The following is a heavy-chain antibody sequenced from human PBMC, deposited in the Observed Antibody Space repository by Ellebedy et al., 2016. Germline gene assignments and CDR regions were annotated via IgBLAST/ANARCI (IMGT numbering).Heavy chain of an antibody. Sequence: GESLKISXAASGFTFSSYAMSWVRQAPGKGLEWVSAITGSGGSTYYADSVKGRFTISRDNSKSTLYLQMNSLRAEDTAVYYCARIVLYYYGSGSYYTHYFDYWGQGTLVTVSS. CDR2: ITGSGGST. V-gene: IGHV3-23*01. J-gene: IGHJ4*02. CDR3: ARIVLYYYGSGSYYTHYFDY. CDR1: GFTFSSYA. D-gene: IGHD3-10*01.